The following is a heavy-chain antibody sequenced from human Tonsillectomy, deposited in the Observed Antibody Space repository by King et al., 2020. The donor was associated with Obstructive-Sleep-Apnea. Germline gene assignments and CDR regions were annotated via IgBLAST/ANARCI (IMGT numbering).Heavy chain of an antibody. CDR3: PRQNTMIRGVMAYYFDY. CDR2: IYPGDSDT. Sequence: VQLVESGAEVKKPGESLKISCKGSGYSFTSYWIGWVRQMPGKDLEWMGIIYPGDSDTRYSPSFQGQVSISVDKSISTAYLQWSSLKASDTAMYYCPRQNTMIRGVMAYYFDYWGQGSLVTVSS. J-gene: IGHJ4*02. V-gene: IGHV5-51*01. D-gene: IGHD3-10*01. CDR1: GYSFTSYW.